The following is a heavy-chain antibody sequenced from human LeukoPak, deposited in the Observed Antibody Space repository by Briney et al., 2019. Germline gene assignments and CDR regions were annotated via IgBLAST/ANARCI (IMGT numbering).Heavy chain of an antibody. D-gene: IGHD1-26*01. Sequence: PSETLSLTCTVSGGSFSSNTYYWSWIRQPPGKGLEWIGYIYYSGSTNYNPSLKSRVTISVDTSKNQFSLKLSSVTAADTAVYYCARAIEVGAMTPFDYWGQGTLVTVSS. CDR3: ARAIEVGAMTPFDY. V-gene: IGHV4-61*01. CDR1: GGSFSSNTYY. CDR2: IYYSGST. J-gene: IGHJ4*02.